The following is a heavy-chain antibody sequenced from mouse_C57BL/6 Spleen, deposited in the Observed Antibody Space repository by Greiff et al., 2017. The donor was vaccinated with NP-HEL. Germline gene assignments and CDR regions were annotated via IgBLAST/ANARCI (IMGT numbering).Heavy chain of an antibody. V-gene: IGHV1-64*01. Sequence: VKLQQPGAELVKPGASVKLSCKASGYTFTSYWMHWVKQRPGQGLEWIGMIHPNSGSTNYNEKFKSKATLTVDKSSSTAYMQLSSLTSEDSAVYYCARKGLLSGDYFDYWGQGTTLTVSS. J-gene: IGHJ2*01. CDR1: GYTFTSYW. D-gene: IGHD2-1*01. CDR2: IHPNSGST. CDR3: ARKGLLSGDYFDY.